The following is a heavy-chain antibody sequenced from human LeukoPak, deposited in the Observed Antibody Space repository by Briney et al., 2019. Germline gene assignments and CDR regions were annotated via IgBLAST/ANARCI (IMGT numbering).Heavy chain of an antibody. V-gene: IGHV4-59*08. CDR3: ASRGGGSYADYGAFDI. Sequence: SETLSLTCSVSGASVKSDYWSWIRQSPGKGLEWIANVYYSGSTNYNPSLKSRVTISVDASKNQISLKLSSVTAADTAVYYCASRGGGSYADYGAFDIWGQGTMVTVSS. J-gene: IGHJ3*02. CDR1: GASVKSDY. CDR2: VYYSGST. D-gene: IGHD1-26*01.